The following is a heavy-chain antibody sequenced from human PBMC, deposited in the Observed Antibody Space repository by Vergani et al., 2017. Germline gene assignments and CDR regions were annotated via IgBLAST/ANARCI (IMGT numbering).Heavy chain of an antibody. CDR2: IYTSGST. J-gene: IGHJ4*02. CDR1: GGSISSGSYY. D-gene: IGHD4-17*01. Sequence: QVQLQESGPGLVKPSQTLSLTCTVSGGSISSGSYYWSWIRQPAGKGLEWIGRIYTSGSTNYNPSLKSRVTISVDTSKNQFSLKLSSGTAADTAVYYCARLYGDYVAFDYWGQGTLVTVSS. CDR3: ARLYGDYVAFDY. V-gene: IGHV4-61*02.